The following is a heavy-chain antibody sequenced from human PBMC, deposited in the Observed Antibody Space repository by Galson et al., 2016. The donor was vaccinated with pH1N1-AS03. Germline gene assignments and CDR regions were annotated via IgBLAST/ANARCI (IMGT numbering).Heavy chain of an antibody. Sequence: SLRLSCAASGFAFSSYAMSWVRQAPGKGLEWVSAISASGGGTYYADSVKGRFTISRDNSKNTLYLQMNSLRAEDTALDYCAKEEAAAAPEGAMDVWGQGTTVTVSS. CDR1: GFAFSSYA. CDR2: ISASGGGT. V-gene: IGHV3-23*01. D-gene: IGHD2-15*01. CDR3: AKEEAAAAPEGAMDV. J-gene: IGHJ6*02.